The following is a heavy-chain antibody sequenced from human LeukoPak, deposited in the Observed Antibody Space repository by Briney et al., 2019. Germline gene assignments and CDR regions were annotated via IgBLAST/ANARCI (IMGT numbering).Heavy chain of an antibody. D-gene: IGHD1-26*01. J-gene: IGHJ6*03. CDR1: GGSISSYY. CDR2: IYYSGST. CDR3: ARARVGATNYYYSYMDV. Sequence: PSETLSLTCTVSGGSISSYYWSWIRQPPGKGLEWIGYIYYSGSTNYNPSLKSRVTISVDTSKNQFSLKLSSVTAADTAVYYCARARVGATNYYYSYMDVWGKGTTVTVSS. V-gene: IGHV4-59*08.